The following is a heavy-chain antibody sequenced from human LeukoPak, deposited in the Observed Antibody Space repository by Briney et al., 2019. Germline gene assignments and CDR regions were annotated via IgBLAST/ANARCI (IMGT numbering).Heavy chain of an antibody. CDR1: AGSLSMGGYD. Sequence: PSETLSLTCTVAAGSLSMGGYDCGWLRQHPGRGREWIGYIYYSGSTYYNPSLKSRVTISVDTSKNQFSLKLSSVTAADTAVYYCAGQKGAYYYDSSGPLWGQGTLVTVSS. CDR2: IYYSGST. J-gene: IGHJ4*02. D-gene: IGHD3-22*01. V-gene: IGHV4-31*03. CDR3: AGQKGAYYYDSSGPL.